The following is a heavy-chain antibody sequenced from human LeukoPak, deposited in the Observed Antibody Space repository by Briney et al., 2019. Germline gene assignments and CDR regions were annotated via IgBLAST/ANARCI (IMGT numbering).Heavy chain of an antibody. J-gene: IGHJ4*02. V-gene: IGHV4-34*01. Sequence: SETLSLTCAGYGWSFSGYYWSWMRQRPGKGLMWFGEINHSGSTNYNQSLKSRVTISVDTSKTQFSLKLSPVTAADTAVYYWARDMVADSPSFDYWGQGTLVTVSS. CDR2: INHSGST. CDR1: GWSFSGYY. D-gene: IGHD3-10*01. CDR3: ARDMVADSPSFDY.